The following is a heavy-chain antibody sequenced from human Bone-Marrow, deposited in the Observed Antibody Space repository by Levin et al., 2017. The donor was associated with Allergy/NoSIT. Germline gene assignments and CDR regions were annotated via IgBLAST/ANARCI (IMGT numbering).Heavy chain of an antibody. D-gene: IGHD6-19*01. CDR2: FDPEDGDPEDGET. J-gene: IGHJ4*02. V-gene: IGHV1-24*01. Sequence: ASVKVSCKVPGYTLTALAIHWVRQAPGKGLEWMGGFDPEDGDPEDGETIYAQKFQGRVTTTEDTSSDTAYMELSSLRSDDTAVYYCAAIGYGRWLENWGPGTLVTVSS. CDR3: AAIGYGRWLEN. CDR1: GYTLTALA.